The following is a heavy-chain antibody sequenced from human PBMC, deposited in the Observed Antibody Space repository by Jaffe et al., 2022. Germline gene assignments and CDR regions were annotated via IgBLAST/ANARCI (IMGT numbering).Heavy chain of an antibody. V-gene: IGHV3-9*01. Sequence: EVQLVESGGGLVQPGRSLRLSCAASGFTFDDYAMHWVRQAPGKGLEWVSGISWNSGSIGYADSVKGRFTISRDNAKNSLYLQMNSLRAEDTALYYCAKGRDQLQMYNWFDPWGQGTLVTVSS. D-gene: IGHD2-2*01. CDR3: AKGRDQLQMYNWFDP. J-gene: IGHJ5*02. CDR1: GFTFDDYA. CDR2: ISWNSGSI.